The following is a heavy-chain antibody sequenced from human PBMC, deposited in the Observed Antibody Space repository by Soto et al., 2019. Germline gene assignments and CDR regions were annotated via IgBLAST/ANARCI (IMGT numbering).Heavy chain of an antibody. D-gene: IGHD1-26*01. CDR2: IAYTGTT. CDR1: GDSVRSGNYY. J-gene: IGHJ4*02. Sequence: QVQLQESGPGLVKPSETLSLTCTVSGDSVRSGNYYWTWIRQPPGKGLEWIGFIAYTGTTHYNPSLKSRVTISVDMSKNQFSLKLNSVSAADSGVYYCARYYPGGLPTAGWGQGILVTVSS. CDR3: ARYYPGGLPTAG. V-gene: IGHV4-61*01.